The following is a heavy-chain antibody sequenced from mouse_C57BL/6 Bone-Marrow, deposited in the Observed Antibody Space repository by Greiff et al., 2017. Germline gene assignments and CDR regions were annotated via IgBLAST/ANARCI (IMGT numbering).Heavy chain of an antibody. CDR3: ARGEYYGSSYGYFDV. J-gene: IGHJ1*03. D-gene: IGHD1-1*01. Sequence: VQVVESGAELVRPGTSVKVSCKASGYAFTNYLIEWVKQRPGQGLEWIGVINPGSGGTNYNETFKGKATLTADKSSSTAYMHISSLTSEDSAVYCCARGEYYGSSYGYFDVWGTGTTVTVSS. V-gene: IGHV1-54*01. CDR1: GYAFTNYL. CDR2: INPGSGGT.